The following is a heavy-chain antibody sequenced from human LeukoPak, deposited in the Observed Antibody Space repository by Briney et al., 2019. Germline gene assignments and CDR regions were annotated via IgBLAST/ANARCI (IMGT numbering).Heavy chain of an antibody. CDR1: GFTFSSYA. J-gene: IGHJ6*02. V-gene: IGHV3-23*01. D-gene: IGHD5-18*01. CDR2: ISGSGGST. CDR3: ARDGGYSYGYLAYYGMDV. Sequence: GGSLRLSCAASGFTFSSYAMSWVRQAPGKGLEWVSAISGSGGSTYYADSVKGRFTISRDNAKNSLYLQMNSLRAEDTAVYYCARDGGYSYGYLAYYGMDVWGQGTTVTVSS.